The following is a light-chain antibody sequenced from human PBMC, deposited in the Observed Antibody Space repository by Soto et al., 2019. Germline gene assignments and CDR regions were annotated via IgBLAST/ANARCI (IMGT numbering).Light chain of an antibody. J-gene: IGKJ4*01. CDR2: GAS. V-gene: IGKV3-20*01. CDR3: QQYGVSPT. Sequence: LTQSPGTLSVSPGERATLSCRASQSVSSSYLAWYQQKPGQSPRLLIYGASSRATGIPDRFSGSGSGTDFTLTITRLEPEDFAVYYCQQYGVSPTFGRGTKVDI. CDR1: QSVSSSY.